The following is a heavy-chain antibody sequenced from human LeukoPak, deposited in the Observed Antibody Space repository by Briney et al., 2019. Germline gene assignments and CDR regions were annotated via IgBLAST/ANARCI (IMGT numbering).Heavy chain of an antibody. J-gene: IGHJ4*02. CDR2: IYYSGST. D-gene: IGHD2-21*02. Sequence: SETLSLTCTVSGGSISSGDYYWSWIRQPPGKGLEWIGFIYYSGSTYYNPSLKSRVTISVDTSKNQFSLRLSSVTAADTAVYYCARGGGDRDPCDYWGQGTLVTVSS. V-gene: IGHV4-30-4*08. CDR1: GGSISSGDYY. CDR3: ARGGGDRDPCDY.